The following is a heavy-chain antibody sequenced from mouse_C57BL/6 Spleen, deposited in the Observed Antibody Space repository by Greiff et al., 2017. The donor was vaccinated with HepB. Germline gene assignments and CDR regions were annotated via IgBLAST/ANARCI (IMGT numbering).Heavy chain of an antibody. D-gene: IGHD2-1*01. CDR3: VRHEGKHWYFDV. V-gene: IGHV10-1*01. Sequence: EVQLVESGGGLVQPKGSLKLSCAASGFSFNTYAMNWVRQAPGKGLEWVARIRSKSNNYATYYADSVKDRFTISRDDSESMLYLQMNNLKTEDTAMYYCVRHEGKHWYFDVWGTGTTVTVSS. CDR2: IRSKSNNYAT. J-gene: IGHJ1*03. CDR1: GFSFNTYA.